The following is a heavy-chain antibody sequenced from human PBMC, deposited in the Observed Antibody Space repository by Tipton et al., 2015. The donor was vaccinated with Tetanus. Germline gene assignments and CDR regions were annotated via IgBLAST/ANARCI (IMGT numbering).Heavy chain of an antibody. Sequence: GLVKPSETLSLTCSVSGDSITDSHWSWIRQPPGKGLEWIAKIYFRENTFDYNPSLQGRARISLDTSKSQISLKLISVTAADTAVYYCARVANRGRRRGFDIWGQGTKVAVSS. CDR1: GDSITDSH. V-gene: IGHV4-59*01. D-gene: IGHD2/OR15-2a*01. CDR2: IYFRENTF. J-gene: IGHJ3*02. CDR3: ARVANRGRRRGFDI.